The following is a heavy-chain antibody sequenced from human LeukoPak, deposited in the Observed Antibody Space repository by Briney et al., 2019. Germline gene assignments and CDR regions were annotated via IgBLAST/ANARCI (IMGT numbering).Heavy chain of an antibody. CDR1: GGSISSGGYS. D-gene: IGHD4-17*01. CDR3: ARGYGGRTSPRPNWFDP. Sequence: PSETLSLTCAVSGGSISSGGYSWSWIRQPPGKGLEWIGEINHSGSTNYNPSLKSRVTISVDTSKNQFSLKLSSVTAADTAVYYCARGYGGRTSPRPNWFDPWGQGTLVTVSS. CDR2: INHSGST. J-gene: IGHJ5*02. V-gene: IGHV4-34*01.